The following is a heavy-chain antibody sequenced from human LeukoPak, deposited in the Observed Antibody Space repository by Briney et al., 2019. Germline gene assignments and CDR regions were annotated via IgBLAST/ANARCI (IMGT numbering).Heavy chain of an antibody. CDR2: ISITGDAT. V-gene: IGHV3-23*01. Sequence: GGSLRLSCTASGFTFSGHGMTWVRQAPGKGLEWVAAISITGDATYYADSVKGRFTISRDNSKNTLHLQLSGLRAEDTAIYYCAKEVRPNDSWGQGTLVVVSS. J-gene: IGHJ4*02. CDR1: GFTFSGHG. D-gene: IGHD3-10*01. CDR3: AKEVRPNDS.